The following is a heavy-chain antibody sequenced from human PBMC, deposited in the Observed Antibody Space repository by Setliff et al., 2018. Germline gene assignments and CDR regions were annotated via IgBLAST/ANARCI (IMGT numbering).Heavy chain of an antibody. J-gene: IGHJ5*02. CDR1: GYTFAKYG. Sequence: ASVKVSCKAFGYTFAKYGTSWVRQAPGQGLEWMGWINPHSGGTNFPQTFQGRVTMTRDTSINTAYMELSTLTSDDTAVYFCARATRDSGGWYYEYNWFDPWGQGTLVTVSS. D-gene: IGHD6-19*01. V-gene: IGHV1-2*02. CDR3: ARATRDSGGWYYEYNWFDP. CDR2: INPHSGGT.